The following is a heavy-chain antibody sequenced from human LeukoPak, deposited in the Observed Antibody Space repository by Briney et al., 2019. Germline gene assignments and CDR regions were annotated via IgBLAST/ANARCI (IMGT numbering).Heavy chain of an antibody. CDR2: LFYSGST. D-gene: IGHD3-10*01. CDR1: GGSISSYY. J-gene: IGHJ4*02. Sequence: SETLSLTCTVSGGSISSYYWSWIRQPPGKGLEWIAYLFYSGSTDYNPSLESRVTISVDTSKNQSSLKLRSVTAADTAVYYCATVAVIRGVAYFDYWGQGTLVTVSS. V-gene: IGHV4-59*01. CDR3: ATVAVIRGVAYFDY.